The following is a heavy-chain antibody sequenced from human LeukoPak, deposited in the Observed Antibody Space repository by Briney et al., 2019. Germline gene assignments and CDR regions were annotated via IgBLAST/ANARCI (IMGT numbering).Heavy chain of an antibody. CDR1: GYTFTSYG. V-gene: IGHV1-18*01. D-gene: IGHD1-26*01. J-gene: IGHJ4*02. CDR3: ALSGSYAPFDY. Sequence: ASVKVSCKASGYTFTSYGISWVRQAPGQGLEWMGWISAYNGNTNYAQKLQGRVTMTTDTSTSTAYMELRSLRPDDTAVYYRALSGSYAPFDYWGQGTLVTVSS. CDR2: ISAYNGNT.